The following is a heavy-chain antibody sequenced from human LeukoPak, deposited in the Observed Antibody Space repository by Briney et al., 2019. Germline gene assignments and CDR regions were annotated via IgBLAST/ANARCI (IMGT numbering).Heavy chain of an antibody. Sequence: PSETLSLTCSVSGGSISSYYWSWIRQPAGKGLEWIGRIYTSGSTNYNPSLKSRVTMSVDTSKNQFSLRLSSVTAADTAVYYCAREGRGHSSSWYGNWFDPWGQGTLVTASS. J-gene: IGHJ5*02. V-gene: IGHV4-4*07. CDR2: IYTSGST. D-gene: IGHD6-13*01. CDR3: AREGRGHSSSWYGNWFDP. CDR1: GGSISSYY.